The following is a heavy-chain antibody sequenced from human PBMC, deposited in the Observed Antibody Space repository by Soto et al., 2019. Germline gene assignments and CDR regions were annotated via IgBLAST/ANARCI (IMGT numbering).Heavy chain of an antibody. CDR3: ARGDFWSGYPFDP. J-gene: IGHJ5*02. D-gene: IGHD3-3*01. CDR2: IYYSGST. V-gene: IGHV4-59*08. Sequence: SETLSLTCPVSGGSISSYYWSWIRQPPGKGLEWIGYIYYSGSTNYNPSLKSRVTISVDTSKNQFSLKLSSVTAADTAVYYCARGDFWSGYPFDPWGQGTLVTVSS. CDR1: GGSISSYY.